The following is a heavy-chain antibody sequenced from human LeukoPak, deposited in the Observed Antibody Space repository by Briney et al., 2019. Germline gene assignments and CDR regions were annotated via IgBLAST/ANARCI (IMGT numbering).Heavy chain of an antibody. CDR3: ASGPAAVYYYGMDV. D-gene: IGHD2-2*01. CDR1: GASIRSGDCY. CDR2: IYYSGST. J-gene: IGHJ6*02. Sequence: SQTLSLTCTVSGASIRSGDCYWSWIRQPPGKGLEWIGYIYYSGSTNYNPSLKSRVTISVDTSKNQFSLKLSSVTAADTAVYYCASGPAAVYYYGMDVWGQGTTVTVSS. V-gene: IGHV4-61*08.